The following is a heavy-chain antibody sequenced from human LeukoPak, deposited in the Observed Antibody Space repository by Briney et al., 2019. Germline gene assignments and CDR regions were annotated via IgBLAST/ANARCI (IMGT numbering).Heavy chain of an antibody. CDR1: GGTFSSYA. D-gene: IGHD3-22*01. CDR3: ARDRQHYYDSSVHDAFDI. CDR2: IIPIFGTA. J-gene: IGHJ3*02. Sequence: SVKVSCKASGGTFSSYAISWVRQAPGQGLEWMGGIIPIFGTAKYAQKFQGRVTITTDESTSTAYMELSSLRSEDTAVYYCARDRQHYYDSSVHDAFDIWGQGTMVTVSS. V-gene: IGHV1-69*05.